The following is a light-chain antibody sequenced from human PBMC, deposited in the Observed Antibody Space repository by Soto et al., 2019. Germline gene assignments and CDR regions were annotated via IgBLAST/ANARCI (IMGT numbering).Light chain of an antibody. J-gene: IGLJ1*01. CDR3: FSFTTTSTHV. CDR2: EVN. V-gene: IGLV2-14*01. Sequence: ALTXPASLSGSPGQSITISCTGTSSDIGAYDYVSWFQQHPGKAPKLMISEVNNRPSGVSNRFSGSKSGNTAYLTISGLQVEDEADYFCFSFTTTSTHVFGTGTKVPV. CDR1: SSDIGAYDY.